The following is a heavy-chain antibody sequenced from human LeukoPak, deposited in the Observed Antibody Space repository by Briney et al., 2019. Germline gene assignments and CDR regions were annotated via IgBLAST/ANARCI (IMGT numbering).Heavy chain of an antibody. CDR2: ISYGGSNK. J-gene: IGHJ6*03. D-gene: IGHD5-18*01. CDR3: AKGGGYRYGKPTYFYMDV. Sequence: GGSLRLSCAASGFTFSTYYMHWVRQAPGKGLEWVADISYGGSNKYYVDSVKGRFTISRDNSKNTLYLQMNSLRAEDTAVYYCAKGGGYRYGKPTYFYMDVWGKGTTVTVSS. CDR1: GFTFSTYY. V-gene: IGHV3-30*18.